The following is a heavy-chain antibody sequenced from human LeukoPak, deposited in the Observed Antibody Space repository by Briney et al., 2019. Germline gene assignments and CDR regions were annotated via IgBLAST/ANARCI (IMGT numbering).Heavy chain of an antibody. V-gene: IGHV4-38-2*02. CDR2: IYHTGST. D-gene: IGHD3-22*01. CDR3: ARRDSSGYYRTNWFDP. Sequence: SETLSLTCTVSGYSISSGYYGGWIRQPPGKGLEWIGSIYHTGSTYYNPSLKSRVTISVDTSKNQFSLKLSSVTAADTAVYYCARRDSSGYYRTNWFDPWGQGTLVTVSS. J-gene: IGHJ5*02. CDR1: GYSISSGYY.